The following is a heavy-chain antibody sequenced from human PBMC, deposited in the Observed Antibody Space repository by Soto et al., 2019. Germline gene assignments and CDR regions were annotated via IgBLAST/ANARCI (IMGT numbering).Heavy chain of an antibody. V-gene: IGHV5-51*01. CDR1: GYSFTSYW. Sequence: PGESLKISCKGSGYSFTSYWIGWVRQMPEKGLEWMGIIYPGDSDTRYRTSFQGQVTISADKSISTAYLQWSSLKASDTAMYYCARNGPSDYYYYGMDVWGQGTTVTVSS. CDR2: IYPGDSDT. D-gene: IGHD2-2*01. CDR3: ARNGPSDYYYYGMDV. J-gene: IGHJ6*02.